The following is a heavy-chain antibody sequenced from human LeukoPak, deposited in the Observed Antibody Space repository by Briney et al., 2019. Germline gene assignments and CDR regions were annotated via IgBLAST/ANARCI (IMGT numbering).Heavy chain of an antibody. CDR1: GFTFSSYA. Sequence: GGSLRLSCVASGFTFSSYAMSWVRQAPGKGLEWVSGISGSGGSTYYADSVKGRFTISRDNSKNTLFLQMNSLRAEDTAVYYCAKETYSSGWYPYFDYWGQGTLVAVSS. CDR2: ISGSGGST. D-gene: IGHD6-19*01. J-gene: IGHJ4*02. V-gene: IGHV3-23*01. CDR3: AKETYSSGWYPYFDY.